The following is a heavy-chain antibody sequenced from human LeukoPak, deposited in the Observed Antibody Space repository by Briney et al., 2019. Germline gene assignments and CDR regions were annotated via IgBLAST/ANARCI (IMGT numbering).Heavy chain of an antibody. J-gene: IGHJ4*02. V-gene: IGHV3-21*01. CDR3: ARDTELNYDFWSGPYY. CDR1: GFTFSSYS. Sequence: PGGSLRLSCAASGFTFSSYSMNWVRQAPGKGLEWVSYISSSSSYIYYADSVKGRFTISRDNAKNSLYLQMNSLRAEDTAVYYCARDTELNYDFWSGPYYWGQGTLVTVSS. CDR2: ISSSSSYI. D-gene: IGHD3-3*01.